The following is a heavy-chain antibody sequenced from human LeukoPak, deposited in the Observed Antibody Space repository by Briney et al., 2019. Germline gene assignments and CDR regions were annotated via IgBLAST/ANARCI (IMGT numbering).Heavy chain of an antibody. V-gene: IGHV3-66*01. Sequence: GGSLRLSCAASGFTVSSDYMSWVRQAPGKGLEWVSVIYSGGSTYDADSVKGRFTISRDNSKNTLFLQMNSLRAEDTAVYYCARVKDYYDSSGPYGMDVWGQGTTVTVSS. CDR1: GFTVSSDY. CDR2: IYSGGST. J-gene: IGHJ6*02. CDR3: ARVKDYYDSSGPYGMDV. D-gene: IGHD3-22*01.